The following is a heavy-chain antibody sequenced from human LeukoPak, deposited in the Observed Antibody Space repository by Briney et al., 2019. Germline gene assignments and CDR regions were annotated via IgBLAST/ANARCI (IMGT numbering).Heavy chain of an antibody. Sequence: ETLSLTCAVSGDSISSRNWWSWVRQAPGKGPEWVSAISGSGGSTYYADSVKGRFTISRDNSKNTLYLQMNSLRAEDTAVYYCATGSGSPGDNWFDPWGQGTLVTVSS. CDR3: ATGSGSPGDNWFDP. V-gene: IGHV3-23*01. J-gene: IGHJ5*02. D-gene: IGHD1-26*01. CDR1: GDSISSRN. CDR2: ISGSGGST.